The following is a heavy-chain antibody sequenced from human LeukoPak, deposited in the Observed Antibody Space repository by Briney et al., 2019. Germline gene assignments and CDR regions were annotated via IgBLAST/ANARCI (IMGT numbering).Heavy chain of an antibody. Sequence: GGSLRLSCAASGFTVSSNYMTWVRQAPGKGLEWVSVLYSGGSTYYADSVKGRFTISRDNSKNTLYLQMNSLRAEDTAVYYCARAPRMVYFDCWGQGTLVTVSS. V-gene: IGHV3-53*01. CDR2: LYSGGST. D-gene: IGHD2-15*01. CDR1: GFTVSSNY. CDR3: ARAPRMVYFDC. J-gene: IGHJ4*02.